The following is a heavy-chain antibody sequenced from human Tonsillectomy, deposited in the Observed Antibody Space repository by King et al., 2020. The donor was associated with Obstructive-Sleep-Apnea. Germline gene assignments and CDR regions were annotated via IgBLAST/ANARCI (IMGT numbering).Heavy chain of an antibody. Sequence: DVQLVESGGGLVKPGGSLRLSCAASGFTFSSYSMNWVRQAPGKGLEWVSSISSSSSYIYYADSVKGRFTISRDNAKNSLYLQMNSLRAEDTAVYYCARFDVGAVAGGDYWGQGTLVTVSS. CDR1: GFTFSSYS. J-gene: IGHJ4*02. CDR3: ARFDVGAVAGGDY. D-gene: IGHD6-19*01. V-gene: IGHV3-21*01. CDR2: ISSSSSYI.